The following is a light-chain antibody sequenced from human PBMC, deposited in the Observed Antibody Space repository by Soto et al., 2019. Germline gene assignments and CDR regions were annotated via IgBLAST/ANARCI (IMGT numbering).Light chain of an antibody. CDR1: QSISSW. J-gene: IGKJ1*01. V-gene: IGKV1-5*01. Sequence: DIQMTRSPSTLSASVGDRVTITCRASQSISSWLAWYRQKPGKSPKLLIYDASSLESGVPSRFSGSGSGTEFTLTISSLQPDDFATYYCQQYNSYSKTFGQGIKVDIK. CDR3: QQYNSYSKT. CDR2: DAS.